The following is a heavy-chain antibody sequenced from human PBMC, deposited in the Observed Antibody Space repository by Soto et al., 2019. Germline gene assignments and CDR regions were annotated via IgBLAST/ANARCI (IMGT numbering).Heavy chain of an antibody. Sequence: PGGPLRLSCAASGFTFSSYGVSWVRQAPGKGLEWVSAISGSGGSTYYADSVKGRFTISRDNSKNTLYLQMNSLRAEDTAVYYCAKARGSLTFDYWGQGTLVTVSS. CDR3: AKARGSLTFDY. V-gene: IGHV3-23*01. CDR1: GFTFSSYG. D-gene: IGHD3-10*01. J-gene: IGHJ4*02. CDR2: ISGSGGST.